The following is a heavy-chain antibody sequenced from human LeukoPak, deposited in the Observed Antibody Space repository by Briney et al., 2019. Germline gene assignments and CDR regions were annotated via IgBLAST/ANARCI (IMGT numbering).Heavy chain of an antibody. Sequence: SETLSLTCAVSGGSISSTTSHWGWIRQPPGKGLEWIGRIYYSGSTFYNPSLKSRVTISVDTSKNQFSLRLSSVTAADTAVYYCARHGSTDYFDYWGQGTLVTVSS. CDR2: IYYSGST. CDR3: ARHGSTDYFDY. J-gene: IGHJ4*02. V-gene: IGHV4-39*01. CDR1: GGSISSTTSH. D-gene: IGHD2-2*03.